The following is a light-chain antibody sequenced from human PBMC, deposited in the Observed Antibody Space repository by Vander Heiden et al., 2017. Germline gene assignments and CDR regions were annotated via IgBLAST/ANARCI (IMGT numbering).Light chain of an antibody. CDR3: QQYTSYPYT. Sequence: MTQSPSTLSASVGDRVTITCRASQSISSWLAWYQQKPGKAPKLLIYKASSLESGVPSRFSGSGSGTEFTLTISSLQPDDFATYYCQQYTSYPYTFGQGTKLEIQ. CDR2: KAS. J-gene: IGKJ2*01. V-gene: IGKV1-5*03. CDR1: QSISSW.